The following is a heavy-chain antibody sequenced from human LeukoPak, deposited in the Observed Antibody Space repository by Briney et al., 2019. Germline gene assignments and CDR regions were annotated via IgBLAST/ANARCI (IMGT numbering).Heavy chain of an antibody. CDR3: ARAHSSSWYFDY. Sequence: SVKVSCKASGGTFSSYAISWVRQAPGQGLEWMGGIIPIFGTANYAQKFQGGVTITADKSTSTAYMELSSLRSEDTAVYYCARAHSSSWYFDYWGQGTLVTVSS. J-gene: IGHJ4*02. V-gene: IGHV1-69*06. CDR2: IIPIFGTA. CDR1: GGTFSSYA. D-gene: IGHD6-13*01.